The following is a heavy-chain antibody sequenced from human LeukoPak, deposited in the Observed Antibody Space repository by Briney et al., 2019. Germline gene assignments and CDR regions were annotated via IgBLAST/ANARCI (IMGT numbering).Heavy chain of an antibody. V-gene: IGHV3-30*02. CDR3: AKASVVTGGFDY. D-gene: IGHD2-15*01. Sequence: GGSLRLSCAASGFTFSSYGMHWVRQAPGKGLEWVAVIWYDGSNKYYADSVKGRFTISRDNSKNTLYLQMNSLRAGDTAVYYCAKASVVTGGFDYWGQGTLVTVSS. J-gene: IGHJ4*02. CDR2: IWYDGSNK. CDR1: GFTFSSYG.